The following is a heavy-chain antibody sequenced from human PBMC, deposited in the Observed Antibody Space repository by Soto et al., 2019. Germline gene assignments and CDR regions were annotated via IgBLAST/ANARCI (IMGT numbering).Heavy chain of an antibody. CDR3: AVYSSSPTTWVDYYYYYGMDV. D-gene: IGHD6-6*01. CDR1: GGTFSSYA. V-gene: IGHV1-69*01. CDR2: IIPIFGTA. J-gene: IGHJ6*02. Sequence: QVQLVQSGAEVKKPGSSVKVSCKASGGTFSSYAISWVRQAPGQGLEWMGGIIPIFGTANYAQKFQGRVTITADESTSTAYMELSSLRSEDTAVYYCAVYSSSPTTWVDYYYYYGMDVWGQGTTVTVSS.